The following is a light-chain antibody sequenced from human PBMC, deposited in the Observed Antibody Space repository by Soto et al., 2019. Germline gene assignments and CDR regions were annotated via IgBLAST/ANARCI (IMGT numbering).Light chain of an antibody. CDR2: DVS. Sequence: QSALTQPASVSGSPGQSITISCTGTSSDVGGYNYVSWYQQQPGKAPKLMIYDVSNRPSGVSTRFSGSKSGNTASLTISGLQAEDEDDYYCCSYTCSSTVVFGGGTKVTVL. CDR1: SSDVGGYNY. V-gene: IGLV2-14*01. CDR3: CSYTCSSTVV. J-gene: IGLJ2*01.